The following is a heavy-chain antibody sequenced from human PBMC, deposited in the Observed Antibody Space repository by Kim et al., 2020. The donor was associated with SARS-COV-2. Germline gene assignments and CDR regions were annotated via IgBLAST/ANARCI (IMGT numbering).Heavy chain of an antibody. V-gene: IGHV3-30*04. CDR2: ISYDGSNK. J-gene: IGHJ4*02. Sequence: GGSLRLSCAASGFTFSSYAMHWVRQAPGKGLEWVAVISYDGSNKYYADSVKGRFTISRDNSKNTLYLQMNSLRAEDTAVYYCARGWFGIAVAGGGFDYWGQGTLVTVSS. CDR1: GFTFSSYA. D-gene: IGHD6-19*01. CDR3: ARGWFGIAVAGGGFDY.